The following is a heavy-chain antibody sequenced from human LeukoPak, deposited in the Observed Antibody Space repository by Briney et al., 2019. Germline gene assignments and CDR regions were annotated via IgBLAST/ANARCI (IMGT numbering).Heavy chain of an antibody. V-gene: IGHV4-59*11. J-gene: IGHJ4*02. D-gene: IGHD2-21*01. Sequence: SETLSLTWTVSGGSISGHYWSWIRQPPAKGLEWVGYVYYSGETNYNPSLKSRVTISVDTSKNQFSLKLTSVTAADTAVYYCARLQGDSTAIFDYWGQGILVSVSS. CDR1: GGSISGHY. CDR2: VYYSGET. CDR3: ARLQGDSTAIFDY.